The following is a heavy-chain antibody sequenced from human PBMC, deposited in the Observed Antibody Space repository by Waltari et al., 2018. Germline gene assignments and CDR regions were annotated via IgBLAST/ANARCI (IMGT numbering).Heavy chain of an antibody. V-gene: IGHV3-30*04. D-gene: IGHD3-22*01. CDR1: EFNFSSYA. J-gene: IGHJ6*02. Sequence: QVQLVESGGGVVQPGRSLRPSCAPSEFNFSSYAMHWVRQAPGKGLEWVAVISYNERNRYYVDSVKGRFTISRDNSNKMLYLQMNSLRVEDTAVYYCARDYCDRTNCHGMDVWGQGTTVTVSS. CDR3: ARDYCDRTNCHGMDV. CDR2: ISYNERNR.